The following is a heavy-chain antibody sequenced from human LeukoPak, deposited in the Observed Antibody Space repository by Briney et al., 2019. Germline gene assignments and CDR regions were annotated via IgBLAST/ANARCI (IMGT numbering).Heavy chain of an antibody. CDR2: ISAYNGNT. J-gene: IGHJ4*02. CDR3: ARDTHIVVVTAILDY. CDR1: GYTFTSYG. Sequence: ASVTVSCKASGYTFTSYGISWVRQAPGQGLEWMGWISAYNGNTNYAQKLQGRVTMTTDTSTSTAYMELRSLRSDDTAVYYCARDTHIVVVTAILDYWGQGTLVTVSS. V-gene: IGHV1-18*01. D-gene: IGHD2-21*02.